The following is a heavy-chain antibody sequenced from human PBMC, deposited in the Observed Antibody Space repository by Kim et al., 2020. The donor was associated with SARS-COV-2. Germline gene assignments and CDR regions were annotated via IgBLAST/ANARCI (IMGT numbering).Heavy chain of an antibody. CDR1: GFTFSSYG. Sequence: GGSLRLSCAASGFTFSSYGMHWVRQAPGKGLEWVAVISYDGSNKYYADSVKGRFTISRDNSKNTLYLQMNSLRAEDTAVYYCARDRGIPNLYGSGSYYPSDPLDYWGQGTLVTVSS. V-gene: IGHV3-33*05. CDR2: ISYDGSNK. CDR3: ARDRGIPNLYGSGSYYPSDPLDY. J-gene: IGHJ4*02. D-gene: IGHD3-10*01.